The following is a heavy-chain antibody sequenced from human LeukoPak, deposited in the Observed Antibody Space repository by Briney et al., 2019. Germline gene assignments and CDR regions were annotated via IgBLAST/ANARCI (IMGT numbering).Heavy chain of an antibody. J-gene: IGHJ4*02. Sequence: SETLSLTCTVSNGSIGRSSYYWAWIRQSPGKGLEWIGSIYSSGSTYYNPSLKSRVTISVDTSKNQISLKLSSVTPEDTAVYYCARDRGGLLWFGGQGTLVTVSS. CDR1: NGSIGRSSYY. D-gene: IGHD3-10*01. CDR2: IYSSGST. CDR3: ARDRGGLLWF. V-gene: IGHV4-39*02.